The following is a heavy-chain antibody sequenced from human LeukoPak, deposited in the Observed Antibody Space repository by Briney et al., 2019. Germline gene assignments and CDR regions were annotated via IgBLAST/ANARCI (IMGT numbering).Heavy chain of an antibody. CDR1: GYSISTPY. CDR2: ISYSGSP. Sequence: SETLSLTCTVSGYSISTPYWSSIRQPPGKGLEWIAYISYSGSPNYNPYLKSRVTISLDTSRNQFSLKLSSVTAADTAVYYCARVRYDSSGFYPYFDYWGQGTLVTVSS. J-gene: IGHJ4*02. V-gene: IGHV4-59*11. CDR3: ARVRYDSSGFYPYFDY. D-gene: IGHD3-22*01.